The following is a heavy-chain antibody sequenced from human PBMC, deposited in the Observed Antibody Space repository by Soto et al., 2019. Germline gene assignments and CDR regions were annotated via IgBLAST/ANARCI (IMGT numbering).Heavy chain of an antibody. D-gene: IGHD6-13*01. CDR1: GGSISSYY. CDR2: IYYSGST. J-gene: IGHJ6*02. Sequence: XETLSLTCTVSGGSISSYYWSWIRQPPGKGLEWIGYIYYSGSTNYNPSLKSRVTISVDTSKNQFSLKLSSVTAADTAVYYCARDGAAAGFVLGYYYGMDVWGQGTTVTVSS. V-gene: IGHV4-59*01. CDR3: ARDGAAAGFVLGYYYGMDV.